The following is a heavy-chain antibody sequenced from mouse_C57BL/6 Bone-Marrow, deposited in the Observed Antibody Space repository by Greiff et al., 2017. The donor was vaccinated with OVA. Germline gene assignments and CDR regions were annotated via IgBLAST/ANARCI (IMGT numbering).Heavy chain of an antibody. CDR1: GYTFTDYY. Sequence: DVKLVESGPVLVKPGASVKMSCKASGYTFTDYYMNWVKQSHGKSLEWIGVINPYNGGTSYNQKFKGKATLTVDKSSSTAYMELNSLTSEDSAVYYCARSPPYFDVWGTGTTVTVSS. V-gene: IGHV1-19*01. J-gene: IGHJ1*03. CDR2: INPYNGGT. CDR3: ARSPPYFDV.